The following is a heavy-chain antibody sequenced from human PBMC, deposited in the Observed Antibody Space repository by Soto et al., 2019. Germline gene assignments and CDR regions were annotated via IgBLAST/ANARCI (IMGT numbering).Heavy chain of an antibody. J-gene: IGHJ6*02. V-gene: IGHV1-69*13. D-gene: IGHD6-13*01. CDR3: ARDPRGIAAAGGGMDV. Sequence: SVKVSCKASGGTFSSYAISWVRQAPGQGLEWMGGIIPIFGTANYAQKFQGRVTITADESTSTAYMELSSLRSEDTAVYYCARDPRGIAAAGGGMDVWGQGTTVNVSS. CDR1: GGTFSSYA. CDR2: IIPIFGTA.